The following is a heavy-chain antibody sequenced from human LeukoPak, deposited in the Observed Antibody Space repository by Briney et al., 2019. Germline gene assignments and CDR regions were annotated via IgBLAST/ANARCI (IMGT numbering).Heavy chain of an antibody. J-gene: IGHJ4*02. Sequence: PGGSLRLSCAASGFTFSSYAMHWVRQAPGKGLEWVAVISYDGSNKYYADSVKGRFTISRDNSKNTLYLQMNSLRVEDTAVYYCATLPYYYDSSGSYYFDYWGQGTLVTVSS. CDR3: ATLPYYYDSSGSYYFDY. D-gene: IGHD3-22*01. CDR1: GFTFSSYA. CDR2: ISYDGSNK. V-gene: IGHV3-30*04.